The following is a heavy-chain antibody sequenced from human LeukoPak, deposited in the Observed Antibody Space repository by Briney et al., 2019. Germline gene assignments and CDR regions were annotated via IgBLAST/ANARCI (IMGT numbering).Heavy chain of an antibody. J-gene: IGHJ3*02. D-gene: IGHD2-2*01. V-gene: IGHV3-23*01. Sequence: GGSRRLSCAASGFTFSSYGMTWVRQAPGKGLEWVSGISGSGGSTYYADSVKGRFTISRDNSKNTLYLQMNSLRAEDTAVYYCAKGVPAATDALDIWGQGTMVTISS. CDR2: ISGSGGST. CDR3: AKGVPAATDALDI. CDR1: GFTFSSYG.